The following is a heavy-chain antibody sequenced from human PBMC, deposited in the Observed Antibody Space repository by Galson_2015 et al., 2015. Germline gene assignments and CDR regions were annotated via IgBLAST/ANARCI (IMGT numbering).Heavy chain of an antibody. J-gene: IGHJ2*01. D-gene: IGHD6-19*01. Sequence: SLRLSCAASGFTFSSYGMHWVRQAPGKGLEWVAVISYDGSNKYYADSVKGRFTISRDNSKNTLYLQMNSLRAEDTAVYYCAKDRSGWPTPNWYFDLWGRGTLVTVSS. CDR3: AKDRSGWPTPNWYFDL. V-gene: IGHV3-30*18. CDR2: ISYDGSNK. CDR1: GFTFSSYG.